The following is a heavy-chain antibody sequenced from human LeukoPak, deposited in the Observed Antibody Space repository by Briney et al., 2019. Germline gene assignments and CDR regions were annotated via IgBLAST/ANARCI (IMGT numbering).Heavy chain of an antibody. CDR2: ITSSSTYI. Sequence: GGSLRLSCAASGFTFSTYSMNWVRQAPGKGLEWVSPITSSSTYIYYADSVKGRFTISRDNAKNSLYLQMNSLRAEDTAVYYCARDTEWELMGSYYFDYWGQGTLVTVPS. J-gene: IGHJ4*02. CDR3: ARDTEWELMGSYYFDY. V-gene: IGHV3-21*01. D-gene: IGHD1-26*01. CDR1: GFTFSTYS.